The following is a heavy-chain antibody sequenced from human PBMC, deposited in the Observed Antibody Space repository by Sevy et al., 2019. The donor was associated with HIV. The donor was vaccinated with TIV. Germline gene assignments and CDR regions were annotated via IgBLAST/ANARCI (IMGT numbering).Heavy chain of an antibody. J-gene: IGHJ4*02. Sequence: GGSLRLSCAASGFTFNIYSMSWVRQTPGKGLEWVATLSFGCGKINHADSVKGRFTMSRDDSKNAVYLQMNNLRVEDTAIYYCALAGCSKPHDYWGQGTLVADSS. V-gene: IGHV3-23*01. CDR3: ALAGCSKPHDY. D-gene: IGHD3-10*02. CDR1: GFTFNIYS. CDR2: LSFGCGKI.